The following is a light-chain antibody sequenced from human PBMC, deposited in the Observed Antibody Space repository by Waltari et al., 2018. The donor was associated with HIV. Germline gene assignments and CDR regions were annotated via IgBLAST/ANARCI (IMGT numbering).Light chain of an antibody. J-gene: IGLJ3*02. CDR2: EVS. Sequence: QSALPQPASVSGSPGQSLTISCTGTSSDVGSSNLVSWYQQHPGKAPKLMIYEVSKRPSGVSNRFSGSKSGNTASLTISGLQAEDEADYYCCSYAGSSTPWVFGGGTKLTVL. V-gene: IGLV2-23*02. CDR3: CSYAGSSTPWV. CDR1: SSDVGSSNL.